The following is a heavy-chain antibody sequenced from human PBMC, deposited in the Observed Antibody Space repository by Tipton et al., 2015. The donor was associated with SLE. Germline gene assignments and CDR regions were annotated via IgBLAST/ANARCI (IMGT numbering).Heavy chain of an antibody. CDR3: AREGEGYYYYYMDV. J-gene: IGHJ6*03. CDR2: IYTSGGT. CDR1: GGSISSGSYY. V-gene: IGHV4-61*02. Sequence: TLSLTCTVSGGSISSGSYYWRWIRQPAGKGMEWIGRIYTSGGTNYNPSLKSRVTISVDTSKNQFSLKLSSVTAADTAVYYCAREGEGYYYYYMDVWGKGTTVTVSS.